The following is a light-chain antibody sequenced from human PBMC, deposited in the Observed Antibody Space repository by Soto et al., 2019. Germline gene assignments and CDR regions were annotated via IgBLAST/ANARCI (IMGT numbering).Light chain of an antibody. CDR2: RNN. J-gene: IGLJ1*01. V-gene: IGLV1-47*01. CDR3: GAWDDSLCGYV. Sequence: QSVLTQPRSASGTPGQRVTISCSGSSSNIGSNYVYWYQQLPGTAPKLLIYRNNQRPSGVPDGCSGSKSCTSASLAISGRRSEEEADYYCGAWDDSLCGYVFGTGTKVTVL. CDR1: SSNIGSNY.